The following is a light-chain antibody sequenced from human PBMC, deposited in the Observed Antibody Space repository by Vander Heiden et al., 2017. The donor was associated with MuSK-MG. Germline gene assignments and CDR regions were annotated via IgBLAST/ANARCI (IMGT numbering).Light chain of an antibody. CDR1: QSISSW. V-gene: IGKV1-5*03. Sequence: DIQMTQSPSTLSASVGDRVTITCRASQSISSWLAWYQQKPGKAPKLLIYKASSLESGVPSRFSGSGSGTEFTLTISSLQPDDFATYYCQGYNSYGYTFGQGTKLEIK. CDR3: QGYNSYGYT. CDR2: KAS. J-gene: IGKJ2*01.